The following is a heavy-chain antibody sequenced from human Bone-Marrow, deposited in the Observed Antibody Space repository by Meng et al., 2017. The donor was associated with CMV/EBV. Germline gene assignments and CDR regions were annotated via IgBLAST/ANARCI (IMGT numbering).Heavy chain of an antibody. CDR2: IWYDGSNK. Sequence: FTFGSYSRDWVRQAPGKGLEWVAVIWYDGSNKNYADSVKGRFTISRDNTKDTLYLQMNSLRAKDTAVYYCAKDGRYSSSWYRDWYFDLWGRGTLVTVSS. D-gene: IGHD6-13*01. CDR3: AKDGRYSSSWYRDWYFDL. V-gene: IGHV3-33*06. J-gene: IGHJ2*01. CDR1: FTFGSYS.